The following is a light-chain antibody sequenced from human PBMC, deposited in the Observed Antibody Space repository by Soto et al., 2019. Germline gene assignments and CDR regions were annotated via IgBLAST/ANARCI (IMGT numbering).Light chain of an antibody. CDR1: QSISSW. V-gene: IGKV1-5*01. Sequence: DIQMTQSPSTLSASVVDRVTITCLASQSISSWLAWYQQKPGKAPKLLIYDASSLESGVPSRFSGSGSGTEFTLTISSLQPDDFATYYCQQYNSYSPTFGQGTKVDI. CDR2: DAS. CDR3: QQYNSYSPT. J-gene: IGKJ1*01.